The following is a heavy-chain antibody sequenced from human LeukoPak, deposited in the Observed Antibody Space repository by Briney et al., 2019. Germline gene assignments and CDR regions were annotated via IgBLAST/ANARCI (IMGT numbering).Heavy chain of an antibody. D-gene: IGHD4-23*01. J-gene: IGHJ4*02. Sequence: SVKVSCKASGGTFSSYAISWVRQAPGQGLEWMGRIIPILGIANYAQKFQGRVTITADKSTSTAYMELSSLRSEYTAVYYCARDPGYGGNSAVDYWGQGTLVTVSS. CDR1: GGTFSSYA. CDR3: ARDPGYGGNSAVDY. CDR2: IIPILGIA. V-gene: IGHV1-69*04.